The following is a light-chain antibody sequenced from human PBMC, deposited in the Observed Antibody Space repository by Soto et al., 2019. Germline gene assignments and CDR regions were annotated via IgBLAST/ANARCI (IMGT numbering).Light chain of an antibody. J-gene: IGKJ4*01. CDR3: QQLNAYPLT. CDR1: QGISSY. V-gene: IGKV1-9*01. Sequence: IQLTQSPSSLSASVGDRVTITCRASQGISSYLAWYQQKPGKAPKLLIHLASTLQSGVPSRFSGSGSGTDFTLTISSLQPEDFATYYCQQLNAYPLTFGGWTRVEIK. CDR2: LAS.